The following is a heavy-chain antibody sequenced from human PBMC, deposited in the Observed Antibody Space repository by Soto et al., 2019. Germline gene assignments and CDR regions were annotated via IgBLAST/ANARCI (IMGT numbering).Heavy chain of an antibody. J-gene: IGHJ6*03. D-gene: IGHD3-10*01. CDR2: IFSNDEK. Sequence: GSGPTLVNPTETLTLTCTVSGFSLSNARMGVSWIRQPPGKALEWLAHIFSNDEKSYSTSLKSRLTISKDTSKSQVVLTMTNMDPVDTATYYCARIFRSRSFHYYYYMDVWGKGTTVTVSS. CDR3: ARIFRSRSFHYYYYMDV. V-gene: IGHV2-26*01. CDR1: GFSLSNARMG.